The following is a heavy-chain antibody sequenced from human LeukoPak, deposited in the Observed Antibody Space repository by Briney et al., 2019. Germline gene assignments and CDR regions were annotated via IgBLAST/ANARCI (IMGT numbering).Heavy chain of an antibody. V-gene: IGHV1-46*01. D-gene: IGHD3-10*01. CDR3: ARGSYYGSGSYSAGGDLDY. CDR1: GYTFTRYY. CDR2: INPSGGST. J-gene: IGHJ4*02. Sequence: GASVKVSCKASGYTFTRYYMHWVRQAPGQGLEWMGIINPSGGSTTYAQKFQGRVTMTRDMSTSTVYMELSSLRSEDTAVYYCARGSYYGSGSYSAGGDLDYWGQGTLVTVSS.